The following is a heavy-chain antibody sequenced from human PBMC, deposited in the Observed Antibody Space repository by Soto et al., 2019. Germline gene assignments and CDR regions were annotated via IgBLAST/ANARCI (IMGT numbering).Heavy chain of an antibody. Sequence: HGESLKISCKGSGYSFTSYWIGWVRQMPGKGLEWMGIIYPGDSDTRYSPSFQGQVTISADKSISTAYLQWSSLKASDTAMYYCARPPPNYYDSSGYYYWGQGTLVTVSS. CDR1: GYSFTSYW. D-gene: IGHD3-22*01. J-gene: IGHJ4*02. CDR2: IYPGDSDT. CDR3: ARPPPNYYDSSGYYY. V-gene: IGHV5-51*01.